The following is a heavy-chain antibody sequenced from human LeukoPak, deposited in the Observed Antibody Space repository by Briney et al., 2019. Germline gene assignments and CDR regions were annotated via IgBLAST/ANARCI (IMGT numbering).Heavy chain of an antibody. CDR3: ARDSIAVAGTSRY. CDR2: ISSSSSYI. V-gene: IGHV3-21*01. Sequence: GGSLRLSCAASGFTFSSYSMNWVRQAPGKGLEWVSSISSSSSYIYYADSVKGRFTISRDNAKNSLHLQMNSLRAEDTAVYYCARDSIAVAGTSRYWGQGTLVTVSS. CDR1: GFTFSSYS. D-gene: IGHD6-19*01. J-gene: IGHJ4*02.